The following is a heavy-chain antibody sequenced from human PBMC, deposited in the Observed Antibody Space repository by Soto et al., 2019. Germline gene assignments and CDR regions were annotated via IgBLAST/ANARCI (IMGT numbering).Heavy chain of an antibody. CDR2: IIPIFGTA. CDR1: GGTFSSYA. J-gene: IGHJ4*02. D-gene: IGHD3-10*01. CDR3: ARLKLYGSGSYYPYY. V-gene: IGHV1-69*13. Sequence: EASVKVSCKASGGTFSSYAISWVRQAPGQGLEWMGGIIPIFGTANYAQKFQGRVTITADESTSTAYMELSSLRSEDTAVYYCARLKLYGSGSYYPYYWGQGTLVTVSS.